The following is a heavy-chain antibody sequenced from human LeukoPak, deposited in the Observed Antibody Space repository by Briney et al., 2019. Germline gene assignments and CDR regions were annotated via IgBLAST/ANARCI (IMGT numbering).Heavy chain of an antibody. CDR2: ISSSSYI. CDR3: ARDSSGWSVNFDY. V-gene: IGHV3-21*01. D-gene: IGHD6-19*01. J-gene: IGHJ4*02. CDR1: GLTFSSYS. Sequence: GGSLRLSCAASGLTFSSYSMNWVRQAPGKGLEWVSSISSSSYIYYADSVKGRFTISRDNAKDSLYLQMNSLRAEDTAVYYCARDSSGWSVNFDYWGQGTLVTVSS.